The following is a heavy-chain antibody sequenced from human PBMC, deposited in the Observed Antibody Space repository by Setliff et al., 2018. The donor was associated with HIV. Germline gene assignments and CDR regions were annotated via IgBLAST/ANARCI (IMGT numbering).Heavy chain of an antibody. CDR1: GFPFSSYA. CDR3: ARGGWGVLTYYMDV. Sequence: GGSLRLSCEASGFPFSSYAMHWVRQAPGKGLEWVAVISYDGSNKYYVDSVKGRFTISRDNSKDRLYLQMNSLRTEDTAVYYCARGGWGVLTYYMDVWGKGTTVTVSS. CDR2: ISYDGSNK. J-gene: IGHJ6*03. D-gene: IGHD3-10*01. V-gene: IGHV3-30*04.